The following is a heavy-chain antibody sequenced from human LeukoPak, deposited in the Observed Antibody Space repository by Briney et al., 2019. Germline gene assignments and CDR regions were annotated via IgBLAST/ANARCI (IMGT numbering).Heavy chain of an antibody. CDR2: ISSDTSYI. D-gene: IGHD3-10*01. CDR3: ARGPLLSQFDF. V-gene: IGHV3-21*04. Sequence: GGSLRLSCAASGFTFSSYSMNWVRQAPGKGLEWVSSISSDTSYIYYADSVKGRFTISRDNAKKSLYLQMNSLRAEDTAVYYCARGPLLSQFDFWGQGTLVTVSS. J-gene: IGHJ4*02. CDR1: GFTFSSYS.